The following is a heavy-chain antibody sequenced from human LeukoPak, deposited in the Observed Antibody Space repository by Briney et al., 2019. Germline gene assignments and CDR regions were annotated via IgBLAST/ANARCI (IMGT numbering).Heavy chain of an antibody. Sequence: GGSLRLSCAASGFTVSSSYMSWVRQAPGKGLEWVSVIYSGGSTYYADSVKGRFTISRDNSKNTLYLRMNSLRAEDTAVYYCARDGGTAMVSDYWGQGTLVTVSS. J-gene: IGHJ4*02. V-gene: IGHV3-66*01. CDR2: IYSGGST. CDR1: GFTVSSSY. D-gene: IGHD5-18*01. CDR3: ARDGGTAMVSDY.